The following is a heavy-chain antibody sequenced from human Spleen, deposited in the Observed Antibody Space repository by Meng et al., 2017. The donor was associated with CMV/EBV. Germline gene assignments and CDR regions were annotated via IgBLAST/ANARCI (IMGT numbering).Heavy chain of an antibody. V-gene: IGHV4-39*07. Sequence: SETLSLTCTVSGGSIRSTSYYWGWIRQPPGKGLEWIGSVYYSGTTYYNPSLRSRVSISVDTSKNQFSLKLSSVTAADTAVYYCAREPTYYYDSSGEVWGQGTLVTVSS. CDR3: AREPTYYYDSSGEV. D-gene: IGHD3-22*01. CDR2: VYYSGTT. J-gene: IGHJ4*02. CDR1: GGSIRSTSYY.